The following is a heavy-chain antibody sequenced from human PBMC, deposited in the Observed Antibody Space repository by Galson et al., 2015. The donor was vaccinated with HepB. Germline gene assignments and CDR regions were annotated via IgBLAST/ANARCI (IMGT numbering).Heavy chain of an antibody. V-gene: IGHV1-2*02. CDR3: ARFPVRSNFGSGNY. Sequence: SVKVSCKASGYTFTGYYMHWVRHAPGQGLEWMGWINPKRGDTKYAQKFQGRVTMTRDTSISTVYMELSRLGSDDTAIYYCARFPVRSNFGSGNYWGQGTLVTVSS. CDR1: GYTFTGYY. J-gene: IGHJ4*02. CDR2: INPKRGDT. D-gene: IGHD3-10*01.